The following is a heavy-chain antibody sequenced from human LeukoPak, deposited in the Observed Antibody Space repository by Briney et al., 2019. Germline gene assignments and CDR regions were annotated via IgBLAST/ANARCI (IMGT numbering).Heavy chain of an antibody. J-gene: IGHJ4*02. CDR1: GFTFSSYG. V-gene: IGHV3-23*01. Sequence: PGGSLRLSCAASGFTFSSYGMNWVRQAPGKGLEWLSGISGRGDSTYYADSVKGHFTISRDNSKNTLYLQTNSLRAADRAVYFSAKAYDNSGYFLRYSDYWGQGTLVTV. D-gene: IGHD3-22*01. CDR3: AKAYDNSGYFLRYSDY. CDR2: ISGRGDST.